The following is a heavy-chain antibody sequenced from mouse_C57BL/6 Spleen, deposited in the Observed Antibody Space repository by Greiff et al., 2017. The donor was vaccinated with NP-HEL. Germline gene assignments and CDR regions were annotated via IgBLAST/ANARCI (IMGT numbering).Heavy chain of an antibody. CDR2: IWRGGRP. CDR1: GFSLTRFG. CDR3: ASYDSYAMDY. V-gene: IGHV2-5*01. D-gene: IGHD2-12*01. J-gene: IGHJ4*01. Sequence: VQLQQSGPGLVPPSPSLSITCPLPGFSLTRFGVHWFRQSLGKGLLWLGVIWRGGRPDPIAAFISRLRITKYNSKSQVFFKMNSLQADDTAMYYCASYDSYAMDYWGQGTSGTVSS.